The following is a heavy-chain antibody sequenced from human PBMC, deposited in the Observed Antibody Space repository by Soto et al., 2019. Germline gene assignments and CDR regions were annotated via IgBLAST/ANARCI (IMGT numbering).Heavy chain of an antibody. Sequence: ASVKVSCKASGYTFTSYDINWVRQATGQGLEWMGWMNPNSGNTGYAQKLQGRVTMTRNTSISTAYMELSSLRSEDTAMYYCARSSGGTNWFDPWGQGTLVTVSS. D-gene: IGHD2-15*01. CDR3: ARSSGGTNWFDP. J-gene: IGHJ5*02. V-gene: IGHV1-8*01. CDR2: MNPNSGNT. CDR1: GYTFTSYD.